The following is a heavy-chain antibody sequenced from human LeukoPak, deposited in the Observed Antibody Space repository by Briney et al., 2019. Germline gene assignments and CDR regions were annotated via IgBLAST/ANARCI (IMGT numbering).Heavy chain of an antibody. V-gene: IGHV4-4*02. Sequence: SGTLSLTCGVSGVSITSGNWWSWVRQPPGKGLEWIGEIYHSGSINYNPSLKSRVTISVDKSKNQFSLKLNSVTAADTAVYYCWHSGYESGLDYWGQGTLVTVSS. J-gene: IGHJ4*02. D-gene: IGHD5-12*01. CDR3: WHSGYESGLDY. CDR1: GVSITSGNW. CDR2: IYHSGSI.